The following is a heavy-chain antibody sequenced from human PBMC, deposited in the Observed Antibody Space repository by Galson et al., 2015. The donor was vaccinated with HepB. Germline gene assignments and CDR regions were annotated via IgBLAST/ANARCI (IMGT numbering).Heavy chain of an antibody. V-gene: IGHV3-73*01. J-gene: IGHJ5*02. CDR3: TRTGYTTGWYDNNWFDP. D-gene: IGHD6-19*01. CDR1: GFSFSVSA. Sequence: SLRLSCAASGFSFSVSAMHWVRQPSGKGLEWVGRIRRKVNSYATTYAASVQGRFTISRDDSKNTAYLQMNSLKTEDTAVYYCTRTGYTTGWYDNNWFDPWGQGTLVTVSS. CDR2: IRRKVNSYAT.